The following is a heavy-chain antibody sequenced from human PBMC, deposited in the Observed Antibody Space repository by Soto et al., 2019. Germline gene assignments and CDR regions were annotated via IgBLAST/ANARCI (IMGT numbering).Heavy chain of an antibody. CDR2: IDNDGIST. CDR1: GFTFSSYW. V-gene: IGHV3-74*01. J-gene: IGHJ5*02. Sequence: GGSLRHSCAASGFTFSSYWMHWVRQTPEKGLVWVSHIDNDGISTTYADSVKGRFTISRDNARNTLYLQLNSLRADDTAVYFCVRDQDSRGYSVFNLWGQGAQLTVSS. CDR3: VRDQDSRGYSVFNL. D-gene: IGHD3-22*01.